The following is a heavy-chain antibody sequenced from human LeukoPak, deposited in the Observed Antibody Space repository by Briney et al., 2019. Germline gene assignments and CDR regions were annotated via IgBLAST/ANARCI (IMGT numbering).Heavy chain of an antibody. V-gene: IGHV3-33*01. CDR2: TRYDGSKK. CDR3: ARWGGNSEYYVLH. J-gene: IGHJ4*02. CDR1: GFTVSDYV. Sequence: GGSLRLSCAASGFTVSDYVMQWVRQAPGKGLEWVAVTRYDGSKKNYADSVKGRFTISKDDSKSTLFLQMNSLRAEDTAVYYCARWGGNSEYYVLHWGQGTLVTVSS. D-gene: IGHD3-3*01.